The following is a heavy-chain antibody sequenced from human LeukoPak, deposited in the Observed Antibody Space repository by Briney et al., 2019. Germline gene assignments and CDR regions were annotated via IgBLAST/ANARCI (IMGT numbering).Heavy chain of an antibody. CDR2: INRSGST. J-gene: IGHJ4*02. D-gene: IGHD3-3*01. CDR1: GGSFSGYY. V-gene: IGHV4-34*01. Sequence: PSETLSLTCAVYGGSFSGYYWSWIRQPPGKGLEWIGEINRSGSTNYNPSLKSRVTISVDTSKNQFSLKLSSVTAADTAVYYCASGLLHYDFWSGYPRGYFDYWGQGTLVTVSS. CDR3: ASGLLHYDFWSGYPRGYFDY.